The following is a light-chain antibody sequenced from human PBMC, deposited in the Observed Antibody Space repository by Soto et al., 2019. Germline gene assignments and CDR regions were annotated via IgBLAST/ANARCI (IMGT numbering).Light chain of an antibody. J-gene: IGKJ4*01. CDR1: QSVGRD. CDR3: QQYTDSPFT. V-gene: IGKV3-15*01. Sequence: MVMTQSPGAVYVSRGERATLSCRASQSVGRDLAWYQQKPGQAPRLLIYGASTWATGIPASFSGSGSGAEFTLTISSLQSEDFAVYYCQQYTDSPFTFGGGTKVDIK. CDR2: GAS.